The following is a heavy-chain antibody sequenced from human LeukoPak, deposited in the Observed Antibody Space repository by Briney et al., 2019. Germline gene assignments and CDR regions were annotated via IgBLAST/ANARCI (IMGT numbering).Heavy chain of an antibody. D-gene: IGHD2-2*01. CDR1: GFTFSSYW. CDR3: ASLARGTTIYYYYYMDV. CDR2: IKQDASEK. Sequence: GGSPRLSCAASGFTFSSYWMSWVRQAPGKGLEWVANIKQDASEKYYVDSVKGRFTISRDNAKNSLYLQMNSLRAEDTAVYYCASLARGTTIYYYYYMDVWGKGTTVTVYS. V-gene: IGHV3-7*01. J-gene: IGHJ6*03.